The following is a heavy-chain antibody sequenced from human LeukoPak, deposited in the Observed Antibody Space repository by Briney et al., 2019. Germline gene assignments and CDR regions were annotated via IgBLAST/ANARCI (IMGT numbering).Heavy chain of an antibody. CDR1: GGSISSYY. CDR3: ARIYGGNVPAWYFDL. CDR2: IYTSGST. Sequence: PSETLSLTCTVSGGSISSYYWSWIRQPAGKGLEWLGRIYTSGSTNYNPSLKSRVTMSVNTSKNQFSLKLSSVTAADTAVYYCARIYGGNVPAWYFDLWGRGTPVTVSS. D-gene: IGHD4-23*01. V-gene: IGHV4-4*07. J-gene: IGHJ2*01.